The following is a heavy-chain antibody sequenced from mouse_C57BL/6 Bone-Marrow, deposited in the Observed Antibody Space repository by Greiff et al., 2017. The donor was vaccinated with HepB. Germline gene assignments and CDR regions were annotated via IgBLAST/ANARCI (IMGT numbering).Heavy chain of an antibody. CDR1: GYTFTSYW. CDR2: IDPSDSYT. J-gene: IGHJ1*03. Sequence: QVQLKQPGAELVMPGASVKLSCKASGYTFTSYWMHWVKQRPGQGLEWIGEIDPSDSYTNYNQKFKGKSTLTVDKSSSTAYMQLSSLTSEDSAVYYCASRCYGSSHWYFDVWGTGTTVTVSS. V-gene: IGHV1-69*01. CDR3: ASRCYGSSHWYFDV. D-gene: IGHD1-1*01.